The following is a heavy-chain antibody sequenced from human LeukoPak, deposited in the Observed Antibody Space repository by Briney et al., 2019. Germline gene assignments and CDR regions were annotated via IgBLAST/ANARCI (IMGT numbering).Heavy chain of an antibody. D-gene: IGHD1-1*01. Sequence: GGSLRLSCAASGFPFSSYAMSWVRQAPGKGLEWVSAISGSGATTYYADSVKGRFTISRDNSKNTLYLHMNSLRAEDTAVYYCAKRVSGTTFYWGQGTLVTVSS. CDR1: GFPFSSYA. V-gene: IGHV3-23*01. CDR2: ISGSGATT. J-gene: IGHJ4*02. CDR3: AKRVSGTTFY.